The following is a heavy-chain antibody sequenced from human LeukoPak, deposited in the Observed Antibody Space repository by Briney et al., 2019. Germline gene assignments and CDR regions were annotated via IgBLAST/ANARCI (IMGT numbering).Heavy chain of an antibody. CDR1: GGSISGYY. CDR3: ARGGDSPADY. J-gene: IGHJ4*02. V-gene: IGHV4-59*01. D-gene: IGHD3-16*01. Sequence: SETLSLTCTVSGGSISGYYWSWIRQPPGKGLEWIGYIYYSGSTNYNPSLKSRVTISVDTSKNQFSLKLSSVTAADTAVYYCARGGDSPADYWGQGTLVTVSS. CDR2: IYYSGST.